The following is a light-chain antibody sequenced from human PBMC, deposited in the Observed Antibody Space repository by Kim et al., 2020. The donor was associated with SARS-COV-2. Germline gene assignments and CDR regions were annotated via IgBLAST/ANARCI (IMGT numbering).Light chain of an antibody. V-gene: IGLV2-14*03. CDR3: SSYTSSSTLV. CDR2: DVS. CDR1: SSAVGGYNY. J-gene: IGLJ1*01. Sequence: GQSMTISCTGTSSAVGGYNYVSWYQQHPGEAPKLMIYDVSNRPSGVSNRFSGSKSGNTASLTISGLQAEDEADYYCSSYTSSSTLVFGTGTKVTVL.